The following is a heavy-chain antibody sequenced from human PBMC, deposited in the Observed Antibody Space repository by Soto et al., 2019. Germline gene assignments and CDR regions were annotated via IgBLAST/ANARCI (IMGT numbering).Heavy chain of an antibody. D-gene: IGHD6-13*01. CDR2: MNPNSGNT. CDR3: ARGRGYSSSWTKDSYYYYGMDV. CDR1: GYTFTSYD. J-gene: IGHJ6*02. V-gene: IGHV1-8*01. Sequence: GASVKVSCKASGYTFTSYDINWVRQATGQGLEWMGWMNPNSGNTGYAQKFQGRVTMTRNTSISTAYMELSSLRPEDTAVYYCARGRGYSSSWTKDSYYYYGMDVWGQGTTVTVSS.